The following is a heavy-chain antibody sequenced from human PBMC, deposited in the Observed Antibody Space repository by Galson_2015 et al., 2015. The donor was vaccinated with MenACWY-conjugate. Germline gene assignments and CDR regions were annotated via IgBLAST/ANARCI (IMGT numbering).Heavy chain of an antibody. Sequence: SETLSLTCTVSGYSIRSGYYWGWVRQPPGKGLEWIGSLYHTGSTYYNPSLKSRVTISADTSKTQFSLRLNSVTAADTAVYYCARRHCSSGSCFFDYWGQGSLVTVSS. D-gene: IGHD2-15*01. V-gene: IGHV4-38-2*02. CDR1: GYSIRSGYY. J-gene: IGHJ4*02. CDR3: ARRHCSSGSCFFDY. CDR2: LYHTGST.